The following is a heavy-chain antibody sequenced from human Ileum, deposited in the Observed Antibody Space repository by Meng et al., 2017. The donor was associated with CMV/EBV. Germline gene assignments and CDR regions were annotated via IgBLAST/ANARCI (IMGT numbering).Heavy chain of an antibody. V-gene: IGHV3-30*04. CDR1: GFDFSSHA. CDR2: VSYDGMNT. CDR3: VRSPLSVARDFYFDH. D-gene: IGHD5/OR15-5a*01. Sequence: GESLKISCAASGFDFSSHAMHWVRQAPGKGLEWMAVVSYDGMNTYHADSILGRFTVSRDNNRNTVSLQMKRVTSDDTGLYYCVRSPLSVARDFYFDHWGQGAQVTVSS. J-gene: IGHJ4*02.